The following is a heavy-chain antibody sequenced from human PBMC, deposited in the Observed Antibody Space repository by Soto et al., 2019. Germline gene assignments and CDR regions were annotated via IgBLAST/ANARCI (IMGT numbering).Heavy chain of an antibody. CDR1: GFTFRNNV. Sequence: EVQLLESGGGLAQPGGSLGLSCAASGFTFRNNVLSWVRQAPGKGLDWVSGITGSGSDTYYADSVKGRFTISRDNSKNMVFLQMNSLRAEDTALYYCAKNGLDNSPSAIDSWGPGTLVTVSS. J-gene: IGHJ4*02. CDR2: ITGSGSDT. CDR3: AKNGLDNSPSAIDS. V-gene: IGHV3-23*01. D-gene: IGHD2-8*01.